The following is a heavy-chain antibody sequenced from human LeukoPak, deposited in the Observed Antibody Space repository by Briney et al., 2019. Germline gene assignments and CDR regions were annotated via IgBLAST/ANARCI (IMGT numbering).Heavy chain of an antibody. CDR3: GKRELWHGSGEDA. CDR1: GFNFNTYA. V-gene: IGHV3-23*01. J-gene: IGHJ6*02. CDR2: ISGSGDRT. Sequence: GGSLRLSCAASGFNFNTYALGWVRQAPGKGLEWVSAISGSGDRTYYAESVKGRFSISRDNSKNTLYLQMHSLRAEDTAVYYCGKRELWHGSGEDAWGQGTTVTVSS. D-gene: IGHD3-10*01.